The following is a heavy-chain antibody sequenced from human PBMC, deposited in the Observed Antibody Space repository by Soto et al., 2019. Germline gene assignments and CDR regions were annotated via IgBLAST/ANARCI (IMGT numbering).Heavy chain of an antibody. D-gene: IGHD1-26*01. Sequence: EVQLLESGGGLVQSGGSLRLSCAASGLTFSTYAMSWFRQAPGKGLEWVSAISGDGGSTFYADSVKGRFTISRDNSKNSGFLQIITLRAGDTAIYYWDRDGTGVSCDNWGQGTMIAVST. CDR1: GLTFSTYA. V-gene: IGHV3-23*01. CDR3: DRDGTGVSCDN. CDR2: ISGDGGST. J-gene: IGHJ3*02.